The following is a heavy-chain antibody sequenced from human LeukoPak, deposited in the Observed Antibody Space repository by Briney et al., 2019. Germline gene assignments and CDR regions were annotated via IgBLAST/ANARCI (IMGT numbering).Heavy chain of an antibody. J-gene: IGHJ4*02. CDR1: GFTFSTYG. Sequence: PGRSLRLSCAASGFTFSTYGMHWVRQAPGKGLEWVAYILYDASKTYYADSVKGRFTISRDNSKNTLYLQMDSLRVEDMAVYYCTQWELSTLLDYWGQGTLVTVSS. D-gene: IGHD1-26*01. CDR2: ILYDASKT. V-gene: IGHV3-30*03. CDR3: TQWELSTLLDY.